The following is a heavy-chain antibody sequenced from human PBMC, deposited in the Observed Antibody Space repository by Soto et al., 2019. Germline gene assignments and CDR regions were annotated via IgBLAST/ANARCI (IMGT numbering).Heavy chain of an antibody. CDR3: AAERPYYDSSGYYTPRLLRYYGMDV. V-gene: IGHV4-61*01. Sequence: SETLSLTCTVSGGSVSSGSYYWSWIRQPPGKGLEWIGYIYYSGSTNYNPSLKSRVTISVDTSKNQFSLKLSSVTAADTAVYYCAAERPYYDSSGYYTPRLLRYYGMDVWGQGTTVTVSS. J-gene: IGHJ6*02. CDR2: IYYSGST. CDR1: GGSVSSGSYY. D-gene: IGHD3-22*01.